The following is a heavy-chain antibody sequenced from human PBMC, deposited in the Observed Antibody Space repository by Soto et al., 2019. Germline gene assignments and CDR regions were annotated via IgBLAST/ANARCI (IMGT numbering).Heavy chain of an antibody. CDR1: GSSIGSGGW. CDR3: ARHEGWTGPDQ. CDR2: IFHDGNT. Sequence: SETLSLTCSVSGSSIGSGGWWSWVRQPPGKGLEWIAEIFHDGNTNYSPSLKSRVTISVDKSQNQFSLNVYSVTAADTAVYYCARHEGWTGPDQWGQGTLVTVSS. D-gene: IGHD2-8*02. V-gene: IGHV4-4*02. J-gene: IGHJ5*02.